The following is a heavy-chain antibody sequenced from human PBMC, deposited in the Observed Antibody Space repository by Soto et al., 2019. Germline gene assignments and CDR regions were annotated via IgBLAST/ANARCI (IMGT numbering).Heavy chain of an antibody. V-gene: IGHV3-64*01. CDR1: GFTFSSYA. Sequence: GGSLRLSCAASGFTFSSYAMHWVRQAPGKGLEYVSAISSNGGSTYYANSVKGRFTIARDNSKNTLYLQMGSLRAEDMAVYYCARGEALGYCSSTSCYAFDIWGQGTMVTVSS. J-gene: IGHJ3*02. CDR2: ISSNGGST. D-gene: IGHD2-2*01. CDR3: ARGEALGYCSSTSCYAFDI.